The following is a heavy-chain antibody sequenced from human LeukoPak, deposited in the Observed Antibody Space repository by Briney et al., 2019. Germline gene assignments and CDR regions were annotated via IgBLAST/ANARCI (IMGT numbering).Heavy chain of an antibody. CDR1: GGSICTYY. CDR2: IDYSAST. Sequence: PSETLSLTCTVSGGSICTYYWSWIQQPPGKGLEWIGYIDYSASTNYNPSLKSRVTISVDTSKNQFFLKLSSVTAADTAVYYCARVRRYSSRPDAFDIWGQGTMVTVSS. J-gene: IGHJ3*02. CDR3: ARVRRYSSRPDAFDI. D-gene: IGHD6-13*01. V-gene: IGHV4-59*01.